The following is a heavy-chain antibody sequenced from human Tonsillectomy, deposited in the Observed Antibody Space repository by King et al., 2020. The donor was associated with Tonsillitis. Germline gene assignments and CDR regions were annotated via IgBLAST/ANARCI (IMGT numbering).Heavy chain of an antibody. Sequence: VQLQESGPGLVKPSQTLSLTCTVSGGSISSGGYYWSWIRQHPGKGLEWIGYIYYSGSTSYNPSLKSRVTISVDTSKNHFSLKLSSVTAADTAVYYCARLLLYGRGLVDYWGQGTLVTVSS. CDR3: ARLLLYGRGLVDY. J-gene: IGHJ4*02. CDR2: IYYSGST. CDR1: GGSISSGGYY. V-gene: IGHV4-31*03. D-gene: IGHD4-17*01.